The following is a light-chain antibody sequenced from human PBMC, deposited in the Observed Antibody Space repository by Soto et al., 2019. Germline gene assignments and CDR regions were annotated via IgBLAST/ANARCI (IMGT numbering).Light chain of an antibody. CDR1: QSVSSN. V-gene: IGKV3D-15*01. CDR2: GAS. CDR3: QQYNNWPPLT. J-gene: IGKJ4*01. Sequence: EIVMTQSPATLSVSAGERVTLSCRASQSVSSNLAWYQQKPGQAPRLLIYGASTRATGIPAGFSGSGSGTDFTLTISSLQSEDLAVYYCQQYNNWPPLTFGGGTKVEIK.